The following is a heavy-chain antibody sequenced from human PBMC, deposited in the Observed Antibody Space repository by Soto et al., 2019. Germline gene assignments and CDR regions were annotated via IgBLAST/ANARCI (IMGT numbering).Heavy chain of an antibody. CDR1: GFTFSNYG. J-gene: IGHJ4*02. V-gene: IGHV3-30*03. Sequence: GGSLRLSCGDSGFTFSNYGMHWVRQAPGKGLEWVAGISYDGSNKHYADSAEGRFTISRDNSKSTVYLQMNSLRAEDTAVYYCAGSSGSYYQPVEYYFDYWGQGTLVTVSS. D-gene: IGHD1-26*01. CDR2: ISYDGSNK. CDR3: AGSSGSYYQPVEYYFDY.